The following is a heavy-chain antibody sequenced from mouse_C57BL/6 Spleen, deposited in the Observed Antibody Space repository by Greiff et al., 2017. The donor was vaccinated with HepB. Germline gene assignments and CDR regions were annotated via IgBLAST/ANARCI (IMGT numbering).Heavy chain of an antibody. V-gene: IGHV1-69*01. CDR2: IDPSDSYT. CDR3: ASAVYYGNAGLAY. CDR1: GYTFTSYW. J-gene: IGHJ3*01. D-gene: IGHD2-1*01. Sequence: VQLQQSGAELVMPGASVKLSCKASGYTFTSYWMHWVKQRPGQGLEWIGEIDPSDSYTNYNQKFKGKSTFTVDKSASTAYMQLSSLTSEDSAVYYCASAVYYGNAGLAYWGQGTRVTVSA.